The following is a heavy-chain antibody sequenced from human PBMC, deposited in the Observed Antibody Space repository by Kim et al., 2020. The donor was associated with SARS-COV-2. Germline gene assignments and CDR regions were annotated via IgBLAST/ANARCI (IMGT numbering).Heavy chain of an antibody. J-gene: IGHJ3*02. D-gene: IGHD5-12*01. CDR3: ARGGGYDELGNDAFDI. CDR2: IYYSGST. Sequence: SETLSLTCSVSGGSISSGDYYWSWIRQPPGKGLEWIGYIYYSGSTYHNPSLKSRVTISVDTSKNQFSLRLSSVTAADTAVYYCARGGGYDELGNDAFDIWGQGTMVTVAS. V-gene: IGHV4-30-4*01. CDR1: GGSISSGDYY.